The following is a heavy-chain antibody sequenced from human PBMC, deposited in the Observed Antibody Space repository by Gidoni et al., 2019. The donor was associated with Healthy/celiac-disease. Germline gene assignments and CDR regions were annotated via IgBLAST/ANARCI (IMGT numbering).Heavy chain of an antibody. J-gene: IGHJ4*02. CDR3: ATRTYYYDSSGYKIYYYFDY. D-gene: IGHD3-22*01. Sequence: QVQLVQSGAEVKKPGASVKVSCKVSGYTLTELSLPWVRQAPGKGLEWMGGFDTEDCETIYAHKFQGRVTMTEDTATDTAYMELSSLRSEDTAVYYCATRTYYYDSSGYKIYYYFDYWGQGTRVTVSS. V-gene: IGHV1-24*01. CDR2: FDTEDCET. CDR1: GYTLTELS.